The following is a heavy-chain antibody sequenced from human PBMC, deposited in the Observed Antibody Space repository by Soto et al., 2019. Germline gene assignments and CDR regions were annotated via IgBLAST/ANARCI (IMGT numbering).Heavy chain of an antibody. V-gene: IGHV3-33*01. Sequence: GGSLRLSCAASGFTFSSYGMHWARQAPGKGLEWVAVIWYDGSNKYYADSVKGRFTISRDNSKNTLYLQMNSLRAEDTAVYYCVRDVGPLTDGSSSNPYNWFDPWGQGALVTVSS. CDR1: GFTFSSYG. CDR3: VRDVGPLTDGSSSNPYNWFDP. D-gene: IGHD6-6*01. CDR2: IWYDGSNK. J-gene: IGHJ5*02.